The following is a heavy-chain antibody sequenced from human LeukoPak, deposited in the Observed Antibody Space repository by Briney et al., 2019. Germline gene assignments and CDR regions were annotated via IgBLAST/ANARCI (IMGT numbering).Heavy chain of an antibody. D-gene: IGHD5-12*01. CDR2: IIPILGIA. Sequence: ASVKVSCKASGGTFSRYAISWARQAPGQGLEWMGRIIPILGIANYAQKFQGRVTITADKSTSTAYMELSSLRSEDTAVYYCARVEDSGYDYWFDPWGQGTLVTVSS. V-gene: IGHV1-69*04. CDR3: ARVEDSGYDYWFDP. J-gene: IGHJ5*02. CDR1: GGTFSRYA.